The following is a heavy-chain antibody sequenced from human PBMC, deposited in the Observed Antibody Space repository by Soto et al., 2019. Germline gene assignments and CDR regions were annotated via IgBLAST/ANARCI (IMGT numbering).Heavy chain of an antibody. CDR3: ASRPGSRIQLWSAKGFDY. D-gene: IGHD5-18*01. V-gene: IGHV4-4*02. CDR2: IYHSGST. J-gene: IGHJ4*02. CDR1: GGSISSSNW. Sequence: PSETLSLTCAVSGGSISSSNWWSWVRQPPGKGLEWIGEIYHSGSTNYNPSLKSRVTISVDKSKNQFSLKLSSVTAADTAVYYCASRPGSRIQLWSAKGFDYWGQGTLVTVSS.